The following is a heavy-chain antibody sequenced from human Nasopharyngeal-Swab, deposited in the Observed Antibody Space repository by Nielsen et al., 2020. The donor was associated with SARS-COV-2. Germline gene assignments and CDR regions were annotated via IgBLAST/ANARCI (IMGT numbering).Heavy chain of an antibody. CDR2: IYHSGST. CDR1: GGSISSSNW. CDR3: AQTTYSGYFDY. D-gene: IGHD2-15*01. V-gene: IGHV4-4*02. Sequence: SETLSLTCAVSGGSISSSNWWSWVRHPPGKGLEWIGEIYHSGSTNYNPSLKSRVTISVDKSKNQFSLKLSSVTAADTAVYYCAQTTYSGYFDYWGQGTLVTVSS. J-gene: IGHJ4*02.